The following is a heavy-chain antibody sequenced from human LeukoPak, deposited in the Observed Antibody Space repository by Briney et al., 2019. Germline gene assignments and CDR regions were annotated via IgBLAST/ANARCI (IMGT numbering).Heavy chain of an antibody. CDR3: AREERRTSPHFDY. CDR2: IYYSGST. CDR1: GGSISSSRYY. V-gene: IGHV4-39*07. J-gene: IGHJ4*02. D-gene: IGHD2-2*01. Sequence: PSETLSLTCTGSGGSISSSRYYWGWIRQPPGKGLEWIGSIYYSGSTNYNPSLKSRVTISVDTSKNQFSLKLSSVTAADTAVYYCAREERRTSPHFDYWGQGTLVTVSS.